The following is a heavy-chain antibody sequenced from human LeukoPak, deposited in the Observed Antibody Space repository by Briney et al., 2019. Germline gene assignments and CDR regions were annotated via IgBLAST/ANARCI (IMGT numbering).Heavy chain of an antibody. CDR1: GGSISSGGYY. J-gene: IGHJ4*02. CDR3: ARVPAYGSGSYFDY. CDR2: IYYSGST. V-gene: IGHV4-31*03. D-gene: IGHD3-10*01. Sequence: SQTLSLTCTVSGGSISSGGYYWSWIRQHPGKGLEWIGYIYYSGSTYYNPSLKSRVTITVDTSKNQFSLKLSSVTAADTAVYYCARVPAYGSGSYFDYWGQGTLVTVSS.